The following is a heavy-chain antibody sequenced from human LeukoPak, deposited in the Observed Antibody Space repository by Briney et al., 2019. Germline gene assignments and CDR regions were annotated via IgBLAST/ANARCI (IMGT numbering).Heavy chain of an antibody. J-gene: IGHJ5*02. D-gene: IGHD3-10*01. CDR3: ARDIGWFGESTHNWFDP. CDR1: GFTFSDYY. V-gene: IGHV3-11*01. Sequence: PGGSLRLSCAASGFTFSDYYMSWIRQAPGKGLEWVSYISSSGSTIYYADSVKGRFTISGDNAKNSLYLQMNSLRAEDTAVYYCARDIGWFGESTHNWFDPWGQGTLVTVSS. CDR2: ISSSGSTI.